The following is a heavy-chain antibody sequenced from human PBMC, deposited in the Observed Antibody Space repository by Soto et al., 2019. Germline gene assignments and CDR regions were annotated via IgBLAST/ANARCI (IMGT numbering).Heavy chain of an antibody. CDR2: IKQDGSQK. CDR3: AGGTGWIWDN. J-gene: IGHJ4*02. Sequence: EVQLVESGGGLVQPGGSLRLSCAASGFTFSTYWMTWVRQAPGKGLEWVANIKQDGSQKYYVDSVKVRFTISRDNAKNSLYLQMNGLRAEDTAVYYCAGGTGWIWDNWGQGTLVTVSS. CDR1: GFTFSTYW. V-gene: IGHV3-7*04. D-gene: IGHD6-19*01.